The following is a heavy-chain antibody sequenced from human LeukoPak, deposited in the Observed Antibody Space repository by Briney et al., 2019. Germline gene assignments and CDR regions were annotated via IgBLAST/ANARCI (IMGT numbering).Heavy chain of an antibody. V-gene: IGHV3-30*04. CDR1: APDFSSFA. CDR2: IEYDASYK. D-gene: IGHD5-24*01. CDR3: AREIGYIFDY. Sequence: GGSLRLSCGVSAPDFSSFAMHWVRQAPGKGLEWVATIEYDASYKVHADSVKGRFTISRDDSKNTLYLQMNSLRIEDTARYYCAREIGYIFDYWGQGTLVTVSS. J-gene: IGHJ4*02.